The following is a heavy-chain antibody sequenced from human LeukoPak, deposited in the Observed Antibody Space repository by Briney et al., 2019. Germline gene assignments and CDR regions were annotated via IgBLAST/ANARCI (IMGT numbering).Heavy chain of an antibody. D-gene: IGHD5-18*01. CDR1: GGTFSSYA. CDR2: IIPILGIA. V-gene: IGHV1-69*04. Sequence: SVKVSCKASGGTFSSYAISWVRQAPGQGLEWMGRIIPILGIANYAQKFQGRVTMTRDTSTSTVYMELSSLRSEDTAVYYCAREDTAMVDYYYGMDVWGQGTTVTVSS. J-gene: IGHJ6*02. CDR3: AREDTAMVDYYYGMDV.